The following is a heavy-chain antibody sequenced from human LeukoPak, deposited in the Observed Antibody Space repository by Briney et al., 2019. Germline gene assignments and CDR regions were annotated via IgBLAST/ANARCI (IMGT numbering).Heavy chain of an antibody. V-gene: IGHV3-48*03. CDR2: ISSSGSTI. J-gene: IGHJ4*02. CDR3: ARDNPEYSSGCFDY. Sequence: AGSLTLSCAASGFTFSSNEMNWVRHAPGQGLERDSYISSSGSTIYYADSVKGRFTISRDNAKNSLYLQMNSLRAEDTAVYYCARDNPEYSSGCFDYWGQGTLVTVSS. CDR1: GFTFSSNE. D-gene: IGHD6-19*01.